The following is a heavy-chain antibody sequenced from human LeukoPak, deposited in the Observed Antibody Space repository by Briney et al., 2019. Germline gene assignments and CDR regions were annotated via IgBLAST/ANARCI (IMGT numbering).Heavy chain of an antibody. J-gene: IGHJ5*02. CDR2: IYSGGST. D-gene: IGHD6-13*01. V-gene: IGHV3-53*01. CDR3: ARVKVAVAGIGWFDP. CDR1: GFTVSSNY. Sequence: GGSLRLSCAASGFTVSSNYMIWVRQAPGKGLEWVSVIYSGGSTYYADSVKGRFTISRDNSKNTLYLQMNSLRAEDTAVYYCARVKVAVAGIGWFDPWGQGSLVTVSS.